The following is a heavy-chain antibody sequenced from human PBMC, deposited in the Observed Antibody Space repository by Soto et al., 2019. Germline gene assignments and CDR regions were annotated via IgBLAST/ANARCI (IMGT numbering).Heavy chain of an antibody. Sequence: XXSLRLSCAASGFTFSSYSMNWVRQAPGXGLXGGLSVTHGXXSIXKXXSXXXXCTXSRXNAXNTLYLQMNSLRAEETDVYYCADLIVVVMYPEYWGEGTLVNVSS. CDR3: ADLIVVVMYPEY. CDR1: GFTFSSYS. CDR2: VTHGXXSI. D-gene: IGHD3-22*01. J-gene: IGHJ4*02. V-gene: IGHV3-21*04.